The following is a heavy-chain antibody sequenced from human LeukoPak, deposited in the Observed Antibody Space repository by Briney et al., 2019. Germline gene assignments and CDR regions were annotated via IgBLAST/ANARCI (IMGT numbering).Heavy chain of an antibody. CDR2: INSDGSST. Sequence: GGALRLSCAASGFTFSSYWMHWVRQAPGKGLVWVSRINSDGSSTTYADSVKGRFTISRDNAKNTLYLQMNSLRAEDTAVYYCARDRNWNFLPEFDPWGQGTLVTVSS. V-gene: IGHV3-74*01. J-gene: IGHJ5*02. D-gene: IGHD1-7*01. CDR1: GFTFSSYW. CDR3: ARDRNWNFLPEFDP.